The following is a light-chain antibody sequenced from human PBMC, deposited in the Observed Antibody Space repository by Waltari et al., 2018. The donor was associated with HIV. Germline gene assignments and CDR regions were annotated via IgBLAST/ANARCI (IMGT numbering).Light chain of an antibody. CDR3: QHYTSSPTWT. J-gene: IGKJ1*01. Sequence: IVLTQSPGTLSLSPGERATFSCRASQSVSSDLAWYHQRPGQAPSLLIYGASTRATGIPDRFSGSGSGTDFTLTINSLEPEDFAVYYCQHYTSSPTWTFGQGTKVEIK. CDR1: QSVSSD. V-gene: IGKV3-20*01. CDR2: GAS.